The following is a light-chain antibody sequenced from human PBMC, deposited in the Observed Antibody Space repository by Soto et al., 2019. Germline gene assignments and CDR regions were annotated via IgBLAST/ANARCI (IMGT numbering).Light chain of an antibody. J-gene: IGKJ1*01. V-gene: IGKV1-39*01. CDR1: QSISSY. CDR3: QQYSTYST. Sequence: DIQMTQSPSSLSASVGDRVTITCRTSQSISSYLNWYQQKPGKAPKLLIYVASSLQSGVPSRFSGSGSGTDFTLTISSLPPDDFATYYCQQYSTYSTFGQGTKVDIK. CDR2: VAS.